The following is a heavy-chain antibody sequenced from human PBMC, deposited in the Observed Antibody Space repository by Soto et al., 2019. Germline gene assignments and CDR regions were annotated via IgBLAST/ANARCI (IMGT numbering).Heavy chain of an antibody. CDR1: GFTFSSYA. J-gene: IGHJ4*02. D-gene: IGHD2-2*01. Sequence: PGGSLRLSCAASGFTFSSYAMSWVRQAPGKGLEWVSAISGSGGSTYYADSVKGRFTISRDNSKNTLYLQMNSLRAEDTAVYYCAKDRRYQLLEPYYFDYRGKGTPVTVPS. CDR2: ISGSGGST. CDR3: AKDRRYQLLEPYYFDY. V-gene: IGHV3-23*01.